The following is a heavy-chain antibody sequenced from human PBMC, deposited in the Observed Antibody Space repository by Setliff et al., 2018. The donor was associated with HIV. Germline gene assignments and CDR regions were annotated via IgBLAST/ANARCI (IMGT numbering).Heavy chain of an antibody. CDR3: ARSFGNGNSRLGN. Sequence: PSETLSLTCAVSGYSISSGYYWGWIRQPPGKGLEWFGSIYHSGSTYDSPSLKSRVTISVDTSKNQFSLTLNSVTAADTAVYYCARSFGNGNSRLGNWGRGTLVTVSS. J-gene: IGHJ2*01. CDR2: IYHSGST. D-gene: IGHD2-8*01. CDR1: GYSISSGYY. V-gene: IGHV4-38-2*01.